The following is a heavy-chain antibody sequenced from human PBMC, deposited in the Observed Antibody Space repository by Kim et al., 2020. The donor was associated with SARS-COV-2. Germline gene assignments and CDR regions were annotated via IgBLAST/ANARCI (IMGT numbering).Heavy chain of an antibody. Sequence: YANSAKGRFTISRENSKGTLYLQMNSLRAEDTAVYYCAKKGSGTYHNWFDPWGQGTLVTVSS. D-gene: IGHD3-10*01. V-gene: IGHV3-23*01. CDR3: AKKGSGTYHNWFDP. J-gene: IGHJ5*02.